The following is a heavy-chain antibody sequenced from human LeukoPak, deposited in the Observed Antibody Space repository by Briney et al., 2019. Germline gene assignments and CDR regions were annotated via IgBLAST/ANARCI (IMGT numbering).Heavy chain of an antibody. V-gene: IGHV3-30*03. D-gene: IGHD1-26*01. Sequence: GRSLRLSCAASGLTFSSYGMHWVRQAPGKGLEWVAVISYDGRYKSYADSVKGRFTISRDNSKNTLYLQMNSLRAEDTAVYYCARDPYSGSYGNYYYYFMDVWGKGTTVTISS. J-gene: IGHJ6*03. CDR3: ARDPYSGSYGNYYYYFMDV. CDR2: ISYDGRYK. CDR1: GLTFSSYG.